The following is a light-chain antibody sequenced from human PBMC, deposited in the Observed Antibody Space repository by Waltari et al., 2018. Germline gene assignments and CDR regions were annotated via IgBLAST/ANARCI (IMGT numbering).Light chain of an antibody. V-gene: IGLV1-47*01. Sequence: QSVLTQPPSASEPPGQRLTISCSGINSNIENTHVSWYQQLPGTTPKLLIYGNHQRPSGVTDRFSGSKSGASASLAISGLRSEDEADYYCAVWDDSLSAVVFGGGTKLTV. J-gene: IGLJ2*01. CDR1: NSNIENTH. CDR3: AVWDDSLSAVV. CDR2: GNH.